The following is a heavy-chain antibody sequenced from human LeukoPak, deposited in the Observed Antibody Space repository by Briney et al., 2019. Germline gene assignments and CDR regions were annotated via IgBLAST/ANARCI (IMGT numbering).Heavy chain of an antibody. CDR1: GLTFSSYA. CDR2: ISGSGGST. J-gene: IGHJ6*03. V-gene: IGHV3-23*01. CDR3: AKGKTLNYYYYYYMDV. Sequence: GGSLRLSCAASGLTFSSYAMSWVRQAPGKGLEWVSAISGSGGSTYYADSVKGRFTISRDNSKNTLYLQMNSLRAEDTAVYYCAKGKTLNYYYYYYMDVWGKGTTVTVSS.